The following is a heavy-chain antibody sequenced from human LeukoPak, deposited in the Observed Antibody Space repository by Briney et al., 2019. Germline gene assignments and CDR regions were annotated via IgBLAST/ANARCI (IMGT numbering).Heavy chain of an antibody. J-gene: IGHJ4*02. V-gene: IGHV1-8*01. CDR3: ARGQLAAAGTSSGY. Sequence: ASVKVSCKASGYTFTSYDINWVRQATGQGLEWMGWTNPNSGNTGYAQKFQGRVTMTRNTSISTAYMELSSLRSEDTAVYYCARGQLAAAGTSSGYWGQGTLVTVSS. CDR2: TNPNSGNT. CDR1: GYTFTSYD. D-gene: IGHD6-13*01.